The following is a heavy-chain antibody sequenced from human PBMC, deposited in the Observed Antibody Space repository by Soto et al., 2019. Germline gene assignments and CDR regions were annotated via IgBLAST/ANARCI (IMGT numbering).Heavy chain of an antibody. CDR1: GFSLSTSGVG. J-gene: IGHJ4*02. Sequence: QITLKESGPTLVKPTQTLTLTCTFSGFSLSTSGVGVGWIRQPPGKALEWLALIYWDADNRYSPSLKSRLTITKDTSKNQVVLTMTNMAPVDTATYYCAHRPSYCSGYSCYSGFDYWGQGTLVTVSS. CDR3: AHRPSYCSGYSCYSGFDY. D-gene: IGHD2-15*01. V-gene: IGHV2-5*02. CDR2: IYWDADN.